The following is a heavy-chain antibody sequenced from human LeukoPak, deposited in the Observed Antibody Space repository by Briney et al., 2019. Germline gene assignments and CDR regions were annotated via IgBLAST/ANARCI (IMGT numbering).Heavy chain of an antibody. V-gene: IGHV4-4*02. CDR3: ARDCSGGTCPTGGRDVFDF. Sequence: PSGTLSLTCAVSGGSFTDKNWWSWVRQPPGKGLEWIGEIFPSGDTNHNPSLKSRVTMSIDKSRNQFSLELKSVTAADTAVYYCARDCSGGTCPTGGRDVFDFWGQGTMVTVSS. D-gene: IGHD2-15*01. CDR2: IFPSGDT. CDR1: GGSFTDKNW. J-gene: IGHJ3*01.